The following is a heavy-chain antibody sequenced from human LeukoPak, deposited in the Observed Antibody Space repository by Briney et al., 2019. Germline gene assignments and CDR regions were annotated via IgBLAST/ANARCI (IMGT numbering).Heavy chain of an antibody. J-gene: IGHJ2*01. Sequence: NTSETLSLTCTVSGGSININTYYWGWIRQPPGKGLEWIGSIYYSGSTYYNPSLKSRVTISVDTSKNQFSLKLSSVTAADTAVYYCARASHGWYFDLWGRGTLVTVSS. D-gene: IGHD6-6*01. CDR2: IYYSGST. CDR1: GGSININTYY. CDR3: ARASHGWYFDL. V-gene: IGHV4-39*07.